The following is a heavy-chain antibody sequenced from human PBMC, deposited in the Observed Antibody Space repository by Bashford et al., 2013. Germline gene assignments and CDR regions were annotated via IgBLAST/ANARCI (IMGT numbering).Heavy chain of an antibody. Sequence: GGSLRLSCAASGFTFSSYSMNWVRQAPGKGLEWVSYISSSSSTIYYADSVKGRFTISRDNSKNTLYLQMSSLRLEDMAVYYCVKDPGSSPSLRYFHYGIDVWGQGTTVTVSS. V-gene: IGHV3-48*01. CDR3: VKDPGSSPSLRYFHYGIDV. CDR1: GFTFSSYS. D-gene: IGHD6-6*01. CDR2: ISSSSSTI. J-gene: IGHJ6*02.